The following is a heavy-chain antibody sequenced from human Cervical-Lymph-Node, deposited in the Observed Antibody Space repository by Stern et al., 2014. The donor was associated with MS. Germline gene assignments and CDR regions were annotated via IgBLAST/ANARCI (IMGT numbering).Heavy chain of an antibody. Sequence: QVTLKESGPVLVKPTETLTLTCTVSGFSLSNARLCVGWIRQPPGQALEWLTHIFSNDANSYATSLKSRLTISENTSKSQEVLTMTNMDPVDTATYFCARVYVNDWYPTYYFDSWGQGTLVTVSS. J-gene: IGHJ4*02. D-gene: IGHD3-9*01. CDR3: ARVYVNDWYPTYYFDS. V-gene: IGHV2-26*01. CDR1: GFSLSNARLC. CDR2: IFSNDAN.